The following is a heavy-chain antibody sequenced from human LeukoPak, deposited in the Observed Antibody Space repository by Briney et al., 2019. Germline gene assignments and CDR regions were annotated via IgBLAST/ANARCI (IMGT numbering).Heavy chain of an antibody. Sequence: GGPLRLSCAAPGFTFSSSAMSWVRQVPGKGLEWVSSISSSSSYIYYADSVKGRFTISRDNAKNSLYLQMNSLRAEDTAVYYCARDRQFGIAARPDYWGQGTLVTVSS. CDR1: GFTFSSSA. CDR3: ARDRQFGIAARPDY. CDR2: ISSSSSYI. D-gene: IGHD6-6*01. V-gene: IGHV3-21*01. J-gene: IGHJ4*02.